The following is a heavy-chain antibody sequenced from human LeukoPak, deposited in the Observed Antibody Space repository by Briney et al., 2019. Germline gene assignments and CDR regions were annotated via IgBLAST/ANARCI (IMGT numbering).Heavy chain of an antibody. V-gene: IGHV5-10-1*01. CDR3: ARHTVQYCSSTCCYNY. J-gene: IGHJ4*02. D-gene: IGHD2-2*02. CDR2: IDPSDSYT. CDR1: GYSFTSYW. Sequence: GESLKISCKGSGYSFTSYWISWVRQMPGKGLEWMGRIDPSDSYTNYSPSFQGHVTISADKSISTAYLQWSSLKASDTAMYYCARHTVQYCSSTCCYNYWGQGTLVTVSS.